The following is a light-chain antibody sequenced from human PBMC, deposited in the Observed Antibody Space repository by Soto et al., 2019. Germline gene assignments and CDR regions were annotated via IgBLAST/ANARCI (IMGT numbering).Light chain of an antibody. V-gene: IGKV1-39*01. CDR2: TTS. CDR1: QSISSY. J-gene: IGKJ4*01. Sequence: IQITQSPSSLAASLGDRVTITCRASQSISSYLNWYQQKPGTAPKLLIYTTSSLQTGVPSRFSGSGSGTDFTLTISSLHPEDFAPYYCQQSYTTPLTFGGGTKVDIK. CDR3: QQSYTTPLT.